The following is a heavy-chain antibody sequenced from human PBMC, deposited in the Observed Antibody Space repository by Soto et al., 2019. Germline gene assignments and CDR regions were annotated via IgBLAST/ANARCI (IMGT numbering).Heavy chain of an antibody. CDR3: ARGEDAFFYYGLDV. Sequence: SETLSLTCAVDGGSVSGYYWTWIRQPPGKGLEWIGEINHSGNTNYNPSLKSRVTMSVDTSKSQFSLKLTSVTAADTAVYYCARGEDAFFYYGLDVWGQGITVTVSS. CDR1: GGSVSGYY. V-gene: IGHV4-34*01. CDR2: INHSGNT. J-gene: IGHJ6*02.